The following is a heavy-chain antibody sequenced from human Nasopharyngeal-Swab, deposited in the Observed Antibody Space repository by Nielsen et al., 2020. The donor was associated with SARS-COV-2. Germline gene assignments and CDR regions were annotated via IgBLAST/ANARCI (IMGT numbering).Heavy chain of an antibody. CDR2: ISSSGSTI. D-gene: IGHD3-3*01. V-gene: IGHV3-11*04. J-gene: IGHJ6*02. CDR3: AREGRFLDYYYYYGVDV. Sequence: WIRQPPGKGLEWVSYISSSGSTIYYADSVKGRFTISRDNAKNSLYLQMNSLRAEDTAVYYCAREGRFLDYYYYYGVDVWGQGTTVTVSS.